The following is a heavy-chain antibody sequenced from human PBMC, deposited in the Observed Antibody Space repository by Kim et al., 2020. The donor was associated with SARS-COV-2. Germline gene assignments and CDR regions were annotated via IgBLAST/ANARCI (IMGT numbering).Heavy chain of an antibody. CDR2: IYSGGST. CDR3: AQVWEYSYGPGQRNYFDY. J-gene: IGHJ4*02. Sequence: GGSLRLSCAASGFTVSSNYMSWVRQAPGKGLEWVSVIYSGGSTYYADSVKGRFTISRDNSKNTLYLQMNSLRAEDTTVYYCAQVWEYSYGPGQRNYFDYWGQGTLVTVSS. D-gene: IGHD5-18*01. CDR1: GFTVSSNY. V-gene: IGHV3-66*01.